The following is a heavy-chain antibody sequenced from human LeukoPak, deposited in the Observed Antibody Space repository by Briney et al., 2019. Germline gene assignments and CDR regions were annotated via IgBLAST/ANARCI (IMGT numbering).Heavy chain of an antibody. V-gene: IGHV3-23*01. CDR1: GFTFSSYA. Sequence: GGSLRLSCAASGFTFSSYAMSWVRQAPGKGLEWVSAISGSGGSTYYADSVKGRFTISRDNSKNTLYLQMNSLRAEDTAVYYCANSGIDYYESSGYYLGFDYWGQETLVTVSS. CDR3: ANSGIDYYESSGYYLGFDY. CDR2: ISGSGGST. J-gene: IGHJ4*02. D-gene: IGHD3-22*01.